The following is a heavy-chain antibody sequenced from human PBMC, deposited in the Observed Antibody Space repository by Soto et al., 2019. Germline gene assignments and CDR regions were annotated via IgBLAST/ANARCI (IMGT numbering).Heavy chain of an antibody. D-gene: IGHD3-3*01. V-gene: IGHV3-33*01. CDR3: ARDFFQYYDFWSGTFDY. CDR2: IWYDGSNK. Sequence: WGSLRLSCAASGFTFSSYGMHWFRQAPGKGLEWVAVIWYDGSNKYYADSVKGRFTISRDNSKNTLYLQMNSLRAEDTAVYYCARDFFQYYDFWSGTFDYWGQGTLVTVSS. CDR1: GFTFSSYG. J-gene: IGHJ4*02.